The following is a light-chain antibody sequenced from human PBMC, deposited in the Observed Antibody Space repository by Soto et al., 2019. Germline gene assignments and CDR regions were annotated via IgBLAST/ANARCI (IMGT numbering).Light chain of an antibody. Sequence: IQLTQSPSSLSAYVGDRVTITCRASQGISSYLAWYQQKPGKAPKLLIYSASTLQSGVPSRFSGCGSGTGFTLTISNLQPEDFATYYSQQLNSFPFTFGGGTRVEIK. V-gene: IGKV1-9*01. CDR2: SAS. CDR1: QGISSY. CDR3: QQLNSFPFT. J-gene: IGKJ4*01.